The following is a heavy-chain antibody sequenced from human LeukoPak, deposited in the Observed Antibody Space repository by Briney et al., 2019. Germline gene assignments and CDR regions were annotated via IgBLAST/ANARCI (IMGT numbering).Heavy chain of an antibody. CDR2: ISWNSGSV. CDR1: GFTFDDYA. J-gene: IGHJ4*02. D-gene: IGHD3-16*01. Sequence: PGGSLRLSCVASGFTFDDYAMHWVCQIPGKGLKWVSSISWNSGSVSYADSVKGRFTISRDNAKNTLYLQMNSLRAEDTAVYYCARGAREYGGVPLYFDYWGQGTLVTVSS. V-gene: IGHV3-9*01. CDR3: ARGAREYGGVPLYFDY.